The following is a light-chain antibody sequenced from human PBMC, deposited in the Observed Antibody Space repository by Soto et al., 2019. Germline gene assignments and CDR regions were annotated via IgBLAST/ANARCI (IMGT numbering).Light chain of an antibody. CDR3: CSYAGSGTDNYV. V-gene: IGLV2-23*01. Sequence: QSALTQPASVSGSPGQSITISCTGTSSDIGTYNLVSWYQHYPGKAPKLMIYEGIKRPSGVSNRFSGSKSGNTAFLTISGLQAEDDADYYCCSYAGSGTDNYVFGSGTQLTVL. CDR2: EGI. J-gene: IGLJ1*01. CDR1: SSDIGTYNL.